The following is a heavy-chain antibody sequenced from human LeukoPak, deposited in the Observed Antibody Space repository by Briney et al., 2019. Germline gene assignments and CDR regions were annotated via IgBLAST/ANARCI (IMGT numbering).Heavy chain of an antibody. CDR1: GFTFSSYA. D-gene: IGHD3-3*01. Sequence: GGSLRLSCAASGFTFSSYAMSWVRQAPGKGLEWVSAISASGGSKYADSVKGRFTISRDNSKNTLYLQMKSLRAEDTAVYYCARPGVFGVEDYYFDYWGQGTLVTVSS. CDR2: ISASGGS. J-gene: IGHJ4*02. CDR3: ARPGVFGVEDYYFDY. V-gene: IGHV3-23*01.